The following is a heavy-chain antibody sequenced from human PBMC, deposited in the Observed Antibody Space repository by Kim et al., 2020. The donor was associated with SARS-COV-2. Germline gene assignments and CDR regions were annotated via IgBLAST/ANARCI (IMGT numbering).Heavy chain of an antibody. J-gene: IGHJ4*02. V-gene: IGHV4-31*02. CDR3: ARVAYWGGDCAFDY. D-gene: IGHD2-21*02. Sequence: TPSLKSRVTISVDMSKNQFYLKLSSVTAADTAVYYCARVAYWGGDCAFDYWGQGTLVTVSS.